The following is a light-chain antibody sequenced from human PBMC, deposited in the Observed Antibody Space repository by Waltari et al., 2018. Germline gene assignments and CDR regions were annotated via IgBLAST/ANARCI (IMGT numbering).Light chain of an antibody. J-gene: IGLJ2*01. V-gene: IGLV3-19*01. CDR3: NSRDSSGNHVV. CDR1: SLRSYY. Sequence: SSELTQDPAVSVALGQTVRITCQGDSLRSYYASWYQQKPGQAPVFVISGKNNRASGIPERFSGSSSGHAASLTITGAQTEDDADYYCNSRDSSGNHVVFGGGTKLTVL. CDR2: GKN.